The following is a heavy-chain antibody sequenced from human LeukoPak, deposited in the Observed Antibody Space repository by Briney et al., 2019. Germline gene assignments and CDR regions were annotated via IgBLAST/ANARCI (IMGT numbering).Heavy chain of an antibody. CDR1: GFTFSSYA. D-gene: IGHD3-10*01. J-gene: IGHJ4*02. CDR2: ISNSDGST. Sequence: GGSLRLSCAASGFTFSSYAMSWVRQAPGKGLEWVSTISNSDGSTYYADSVKGRFTISRDNSKSTLYIQMNSLRAEDTAAYYCARAKPKNMVRGLIMRRESRYYFDYWGQGTLVTVSS. CDR3: ARAKPKNMVRGLIMRRESRYYFDY. V-gene: IGHV3-23*01.